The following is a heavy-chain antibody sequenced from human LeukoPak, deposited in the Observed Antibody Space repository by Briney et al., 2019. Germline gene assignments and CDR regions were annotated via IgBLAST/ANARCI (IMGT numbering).Heavy chain of an antibody. J-gene: IGHJ4*02. CDR1: GGSISSSSYY. CDR3: ARQHYYDSSGYSLYYFDY. CDR2: IYYSGST. Sequence: SETLSLTCTVSGGSISSSSYYWGWIRQPPGKGLEWIGSIYYSGSTYYNPSLKSRVTISVDTSKNQFSLKLSSVTAADTAVYYCARQHYYDSSGYSLYYFDYWGQGTQVTVSS. V-gene: IGHV4-39*01. D-gene: IGHD3-22*01.